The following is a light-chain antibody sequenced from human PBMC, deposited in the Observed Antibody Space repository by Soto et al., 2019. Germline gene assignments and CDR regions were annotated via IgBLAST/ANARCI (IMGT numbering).Light chain of an antibody. V-gene: IGKV3-15*01. CDR2: GAS. J-gene: IGKJ1*01. Sequence: IVMTQSPATLSVSPGERATLSCRASQSVSTNLAWYQQKPGQAPRLLIYGASTRATGIPGRFSGSGSGTDFTLTISSLQTEDFGVYYCHQYNHWWTFGQGTKVEVK. CDR3: HQYNHWWT. CDR1: QSVSTN.